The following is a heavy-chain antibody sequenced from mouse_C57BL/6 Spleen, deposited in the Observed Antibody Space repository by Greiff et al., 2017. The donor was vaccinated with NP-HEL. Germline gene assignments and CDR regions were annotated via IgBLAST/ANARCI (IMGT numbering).Heavy chain of an antibody. J-gene: IGHJ1*03. CDR2: INPNNGGT. V-gene: IGHV1-18*01. D-gene: IGHD2-2*01. CDR3: ARSESSLYYGYDVDWYFDV. CDR1: GYTFTDYN. Sequence: VQLQQSGPELVKPGASVKIPCKASGYTFTDYNMDWVKQSHGKSLEWIGDINPNNGGTIYNQKFKGKATLTVDKSSSTAYMELRSLTSEDTAVYYCARSESSLYYGYDVDWYFDVWGTGTTVTVSS.